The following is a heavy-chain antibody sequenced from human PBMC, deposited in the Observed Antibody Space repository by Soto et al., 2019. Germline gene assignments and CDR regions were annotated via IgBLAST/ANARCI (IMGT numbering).Heavy chain of an antibody. D-gene: IGHD5-12*01. CDR3: AKVGGYSGYDRKTRQFDY. V-gene: IGHV3-23*01. Sequence: GSLRLSCAASGFTFSSYAMSWVRQAPGKGLEWVSAISGSGGSTYYADSVKGRFTISRDNSKNTLYLQMNSLRAEDTAVYYCAKVGGYSGYDRKTRQFDYWGQGTLVTVSS. CDR2: ISGSGGST. CDR1: GFTFSSYA. J-gene: IGHJ4*02.